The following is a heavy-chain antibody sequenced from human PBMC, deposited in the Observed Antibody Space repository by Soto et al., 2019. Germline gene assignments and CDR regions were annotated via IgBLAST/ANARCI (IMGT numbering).Heavy chain of an antibody. CDR2: IYATGTT. J-gene: IGHJ5*02. D-gene: IGHD1-1*01. Sequence: SETLSLTCTVSGASTSGFYWSWIRKSAGKGLEWIGRIYATGTTDYNPSLKSRVMMSVDTSKKQFSLKLRSVTAADTAVYYCVRDGTKTLRDWFDPWGQGISVTVSS. CDR1: GASTSGFY. V-gene: IGHV4-4*07. CDR3: VRDGTKTLRDWFDP.